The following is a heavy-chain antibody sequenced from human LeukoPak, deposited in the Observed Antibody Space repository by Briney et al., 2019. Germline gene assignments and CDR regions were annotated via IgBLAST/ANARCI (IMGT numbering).Heavy chain of an antibody. J-gene: IGHJ4*02. V-gene: IGHV1-18*01. CDR1: GYTFTSYG. CDR2: ISAYNGNT. CDR3: ARDKLSTLAYWGGDCYYYFDY. Sequence: ASVKVSCKASGYTFTSYGISWVRQAPGQGLEWMGWISAYNGNTNYAQKLQGRVTMTTDTSTSTAYMELRSLRSDDTAVYYCARDKLSTLAYWGGDCYYYFDYWGQGTLVTVSS. D-gene: IGHD2-21*02.